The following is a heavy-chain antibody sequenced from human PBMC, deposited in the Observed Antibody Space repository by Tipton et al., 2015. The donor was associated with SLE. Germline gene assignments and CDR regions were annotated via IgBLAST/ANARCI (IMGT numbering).Heavy chain of an antibody. Sequence: SLRLSCAASGFTFSSYAMSWVRQAPGKGLEWFSAISGSGGSTHYADSVKGRFTISRDNSKNTLYLQMNSLRAEDTAVYYCAKEFYSGSYGGAFDIWGQGTMVTVSS. D-gene: IGHD1-26*01. CDR1: GFTFSSYA. V-gene: IGHV3-23*01. J-gene: IGHJ3*02. CDR3: AKEFYSGSYGGAFDI. CDR2: ISGSGGST.